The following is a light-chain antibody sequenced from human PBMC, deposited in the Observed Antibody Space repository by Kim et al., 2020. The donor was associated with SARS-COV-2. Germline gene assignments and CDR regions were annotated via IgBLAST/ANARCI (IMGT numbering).Light chain of an antibody. J-gene: IGLJ3*02. Sequence: SYELTQPPSVSVSPGQTASITCSGDKLGDKYACWCQQKPGQSPVLVIYQDSKRPSGIPERFSGSNSGNTATLTISGTQAMDEADYYCQAWDSSTAWVFGGGTQLTVL. CDR1: KLGDKY. CDR3: QAWDSSTAWV. V-gene: IGLV3-1*01. CDR2: QDS.